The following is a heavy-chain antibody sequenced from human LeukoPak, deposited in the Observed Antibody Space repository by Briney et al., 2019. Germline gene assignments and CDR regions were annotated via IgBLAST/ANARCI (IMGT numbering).Heavy chain of an antibody. V-gene: IGHV3-23*01. J-gene: IGHJ4*02. CDR1: GFTFSSYA. CDR3: AKVWGSVVQTNGNYFDY. CDR2: VSGSGGST. D-gene: IGHD3-16*01. Sequence: GGSVRLSCAASGFTFSSYAMSWVREAPGKGLEWVSAVSGSGGSTYYADSVKGRFTISRDNSKDTLYLQMNSLRAEDTAVYYCAKVWGSVVQTNGNYFDYWGQGTLVTVSS.